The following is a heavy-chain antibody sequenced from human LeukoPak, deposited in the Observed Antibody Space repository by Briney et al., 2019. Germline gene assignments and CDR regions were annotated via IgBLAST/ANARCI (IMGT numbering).Heavy chain of an antibody. D-gene: IGHD6-13*01. CDR1: GGSISSSNW. J-gene: IGHJ4*02. CDR3: ARTNRSSSWAFDY. CDR2: IYHSGST. Sequence: SGTLSLTCAASGGSISSSNWWSWVRQPPGKGLEWIGEIYHSGSTNYNPSLKSRVTISADKSKNQFSLKLSSVTAADTAVYYCARTNRSSSWAFDYWGQGTLVTVSS. V-gene: IGHV4-4*02.